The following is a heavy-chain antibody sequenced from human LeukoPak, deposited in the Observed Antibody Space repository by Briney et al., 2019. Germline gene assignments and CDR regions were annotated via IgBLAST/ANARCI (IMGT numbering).Heavy chain of an antibody. V-gene: IGHV3-21*01. J-gene: IGHJ4*02. D-gene: IGHD6-13*01. CDR2: ISSSSSYI. CDR3: ARGWYFDY. CDR1: GFTFSSHG. Sequence: GGSLRLSCAASGFTFSSHGMNWVRQAPGKGLEWVSSISSSSSYIYYADSVKGRFTISRDNAKNSLYLQMNSLRVDDTAVYYCARGWYFDYWGQGTLVTVSS.